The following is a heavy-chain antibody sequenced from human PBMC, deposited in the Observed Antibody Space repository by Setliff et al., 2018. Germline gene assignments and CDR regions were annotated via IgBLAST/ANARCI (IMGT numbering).Heavy chain of an antibody. CDR1: GYTFTGYY. CDR2: INPNSGGT. D-gene: IGHD2-15*01. CDR3: ARNTLGPDIVVVVAATPNAFDI. V-gene: IGHV1-2*02. J-gene: IGHJ3*02. Sequence: ASVKVSCKASGYTFTGYYMHWVRQAPGQGLEWMGWINPNSGGTNYAQKFQGGVTMTRDTSISTAYMELSRLRSDDTAVYYCARNTLGPDIVVVVAATPNAFDIWGQGTMVTVSS.